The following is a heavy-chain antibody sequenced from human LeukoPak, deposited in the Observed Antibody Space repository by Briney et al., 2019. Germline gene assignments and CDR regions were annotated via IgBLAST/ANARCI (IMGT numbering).Heavy chain of an antibody. D-gene: IGHD1-14*01. CDR3: AREVRSGSGPDAFDI. V-gene: IGHV1-2*02. CDR1: GYTFTSYY. CDR2: INPNSGGT. Sequence: ASVKVSCKASGYTFTSYYMHWVRQAPGQGLEWMGWINPNSGGTNYAQKFQGRVTMTRDTSISTAYMELSRLRSDDTAVYYCAREVRSGSGPDAFDIWGQGTMVTVSS. J-gene: IGHJ3*02.